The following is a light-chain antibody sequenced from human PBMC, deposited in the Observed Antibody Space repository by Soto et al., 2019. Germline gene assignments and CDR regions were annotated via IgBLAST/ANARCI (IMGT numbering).Light chain of an antibody. J-gene: IGKJ5*01. CDR2: GAS. V-gene: IGKV3-15*01. CDR1: QSLDYN. CDR3: QQYNNWPPIT. Sequence: EIVMTQSPATLSVSLGERATLSCRAGQSLDYNLAWYQQKPGQAPRLLIYGASARATGVPARFSGSGSETEFTLTISSVQSEDCAVYYCQQYNNWPPITFGQGTRLEIK.